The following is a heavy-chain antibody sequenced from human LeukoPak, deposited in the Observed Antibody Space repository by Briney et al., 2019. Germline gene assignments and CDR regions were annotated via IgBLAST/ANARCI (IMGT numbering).Heavy chain of an antibody. D-gene: IGHD5-12*01. CDR1: GGSISSSSYY. Sequence: SETLSLTCTVSGGSISSSSYYWGWIRQPPGKGLEWIGSICYSGSTYYNPSLKSRVTISVDTSKNQFSLKLSSVTAADAAVYYCARDMAMIYNWFDPWGQGTLVTVSS. CDR3: ARDMAMIYNWFDP. J-gene: IGHJ5*02. CDR2: ICYSGST. V-gene: IGHV4-39*07.